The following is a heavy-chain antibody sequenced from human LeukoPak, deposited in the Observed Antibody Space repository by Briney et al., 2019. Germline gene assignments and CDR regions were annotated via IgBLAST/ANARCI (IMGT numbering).Heavy chain of an antibody. CDR3: ARRGGSFYFYYYMDV. V-gene: IGHV4-39*07. D-gene: IGHD1-26*01. Sequence: PSETLSLTCTVSGGSISSSSYYWGWIRQPPGKGLEWIGSIYYTGTTFYNPSLKSRVTISFDTSKNQFSLKVTSVTAADTAVYYCARRGGSFYFYYYMDVWGKGTTVTVSS. CDR1: GGSISSSSYY. J-gene: IGHJ6*03. CDR2: IYYTGTT.